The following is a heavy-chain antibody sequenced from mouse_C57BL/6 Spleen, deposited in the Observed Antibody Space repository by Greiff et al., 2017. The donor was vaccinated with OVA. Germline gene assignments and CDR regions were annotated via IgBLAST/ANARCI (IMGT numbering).Heavy chain of an antibody. V-gene: IGHV1-20*01. CDR3: ASYYYGSSYYFDY. Sequence: EVQLQQSGPELVKPGDSVKISCKASGYSFTGYFMNWVMQSHGKSLEWIGRINPYNGDTFYNQKFKGKATLTVDKSSSTAHMELRSLTSEDSAVYYCASYYYGSSYYFDYWGQGTTLTVSS. D-gene: IGHD1-1*01. J-gene: IGHJ2*01. CDR1: GYSFTGYF. CDR2: INPYNGDT.